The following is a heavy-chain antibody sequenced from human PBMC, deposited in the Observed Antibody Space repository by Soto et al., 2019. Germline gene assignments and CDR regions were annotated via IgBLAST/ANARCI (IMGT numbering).Heavy chain of an antibody. V-gene: IGHV3-48*02. Sequence: EVQLVESGGGLVQPGGSLRLSCAASGFTFSSYSMNWVRQASGKGLEWVSYISSSSSTRYYADSVKGRFTITRDNAKNSLDLQMNRLRDEDTAVYYYARHSIRVDSGMDDWGQGTKVSVSS. CDR1: GFTFSSYS. D-gene: IGHD3-22*01. J-gene: IGHJ6*02. CDR2: ISSSSSTR. CDR3: ARHSIRVDSGMDD.